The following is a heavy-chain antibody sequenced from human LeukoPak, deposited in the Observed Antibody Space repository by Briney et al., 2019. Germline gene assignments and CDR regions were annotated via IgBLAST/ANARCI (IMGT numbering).Heavy chain of an antibody. CDR2: ISYDGSNK. J-gene: IGHJ3*02. CDR1: GFTFSSYG. Sequence: GRSLRLSCAASGFTFSSYGMHWVRQAPGKGLEWVAVISYDGSNKYYADSVKGRFTISRDNSKNTLYLQMNSLRAEDTAVYYCAHVVVWFGDPSRAFDIWGQGTMVTVSS. CDR3: AHVVVWFGDPSRAFDI. D-gene: IGHD3-10*01. V-gene: IGHV3-30*03.